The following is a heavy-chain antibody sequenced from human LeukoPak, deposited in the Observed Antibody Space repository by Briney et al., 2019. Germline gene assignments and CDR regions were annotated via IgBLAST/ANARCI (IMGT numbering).Heavy chain of an antibody. CDR1: GFTFDDYA. CDR2: VSWNSGSI. J-gene: IGHJ4*02. D-gene: IGHD5-24*01. V-gene: IGHV3-9*01. Sequence: GGSLRLSCAASGFTFDDYAMHWVRQAPGKGLEWVSGVSWNSGSIAYADSVKGRFTISRDNAKNSLYLQMNSLRAEDTALCYCAKDIGMATIIVGFDYWGQGTLVTVSS. CDR3: AKDIGMATIIVGFDY.